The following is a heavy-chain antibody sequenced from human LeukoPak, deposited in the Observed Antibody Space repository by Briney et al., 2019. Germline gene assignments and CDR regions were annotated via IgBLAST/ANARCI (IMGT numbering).Heavy chain of an antibody. CDR2: ISSSGSTI. CDR3: ARALSSGWYDEDYMDV. V-gene: IGHV3-48*03. J-gene: IGHJ6*03. D-gene: IGHD6-19*01. CDR1: GFTFSSYE. Sequence: GGSLRLSCAASGFTFSSYEMNWVRQAPGKGLEWVSYISSSGSTIYYADSVKGRFTISRDNAKNSLYLQMNSLRAEDTAVYYCARALSSGWYDEDYMDVWGKGTTVTVSS.